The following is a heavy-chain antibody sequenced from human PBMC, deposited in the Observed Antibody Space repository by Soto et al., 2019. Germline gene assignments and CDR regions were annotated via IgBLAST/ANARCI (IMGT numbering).Heavy chain of an antibody. J-gene: IGHJ4*01. V-gene: IGHV3-49*03. CDR1: GFAFGDYA. D-gene: IGHD3-9*01. Sequence: PGGSLRLSCTASGFAFGDYAMSWFRQAPGKGLEWVGFIRSKAEGGTTAYATPVEGRFTISRDDSKNTLFLQMNSLKTEDTAVYYCVTVKPGTTGYTYWGHGTLVTVSS. CDR3: VTVKPGTTGYTY. CDR2: IRSKAEGGTT.